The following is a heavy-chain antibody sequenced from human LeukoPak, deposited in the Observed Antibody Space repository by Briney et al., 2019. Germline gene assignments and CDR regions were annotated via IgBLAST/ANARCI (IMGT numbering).Heavy chain of an antibody. CDR2: IYYSGST. Sequence: PSQTLSLTCTVSGGSISSGDYYWSWIRQPPGKGLEWIGYIYYSGSTYYNPSLKSRVTISVDTSKNQFSLKLSSVTAADTAVYYCARDRGNTDYYFDYWGQGTLVTVSS. CDR3: ARDRGNTDYYFDY. D-gene: IGHD1/OR15-1a*01. CDR1: GGSISSGDYY. V-gene: IGHV4-30-4*01. J-gene: IGHJ4*02.